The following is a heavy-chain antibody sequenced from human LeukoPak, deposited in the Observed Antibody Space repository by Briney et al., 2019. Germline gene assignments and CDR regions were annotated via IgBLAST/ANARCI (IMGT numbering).Heavy chain of an antibody. V-gene: IGHV1-2*02. CDR2: INPNSGGT. Sequence: APVKVSCKASGYTFTGYYMHWVRQAPGQGLEWMGWINPNSGGTNYAQKFQGRVTMTRDTSISTAYMELSRLRSDDTAVYYCAGEGTMVRGVRGDAFDIWGQGTMVTVSS. D-gene: IGHD3-10*01. CDR3: AGEGTMVRGVRGDAFDI. J-gene: IGHJ3*02. CDR1: GYTFTGYY.